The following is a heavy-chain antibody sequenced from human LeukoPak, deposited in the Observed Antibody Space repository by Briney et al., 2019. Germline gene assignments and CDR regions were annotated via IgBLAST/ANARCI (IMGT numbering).Heavy chain of an antibody. Sequence: PGGSLRLSCAASGFTFSYYGMHWGRQVPGKGLEGVAVIWHDGSNKYYADSVKGRFTISRDNSKNMLYLQMSSLRAEDTAVYYCARDASGVAAAGTLGWFDPWGQGTLVTVSS. CDR2: IWHDGSNK. J-gene: IGHJ5*02. D-gene: IGHD6-13*01. V-gene: IGHV3-33*01. CDR1: GFTFSYYG. CDR3: ARDASGVAAAGTLGWFDP.